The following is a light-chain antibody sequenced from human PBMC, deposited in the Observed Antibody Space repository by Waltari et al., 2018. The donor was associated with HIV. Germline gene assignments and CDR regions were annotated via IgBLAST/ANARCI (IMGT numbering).Light chain of an antibody. Sequence: QSVLTQPPSVSGAPGQRVTISCTGTSSDVGGYNYVSWYQQHPGKAPKLMIYEVSKRPSGVPDRCSGSKSGNTASLTVSGLQAEDEADYYCSSYAGSNNVVFGGGTKLTVL. CDR1: SSDVGGYNY. CDR3: SSYAGSNNVV. J-gene: IGLJ2*01. CDR2: EVS. V-gene: IGLV2-8*01.